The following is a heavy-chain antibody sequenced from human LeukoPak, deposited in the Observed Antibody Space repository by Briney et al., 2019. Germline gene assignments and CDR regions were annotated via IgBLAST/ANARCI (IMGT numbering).Heavy chain of an antibody. J-gene: IGHJ5*02. V-gene: IGHV1-69*05. CDR3: AREPSYSSGWFDP. Sequence: SVKVSCKASGGTFSSYAISWVRQAPGQGLEWMGRIIPIFGTANYAQKFQGRVTIITDESTSTAYMELSSLRSEDTAVYYCAREPSYSSGWFDPWGQGTLVTVSS. CDR1: GGTFSSYA. CDR2: IIPIFGTA. D-gene: IGHD6-19*01.